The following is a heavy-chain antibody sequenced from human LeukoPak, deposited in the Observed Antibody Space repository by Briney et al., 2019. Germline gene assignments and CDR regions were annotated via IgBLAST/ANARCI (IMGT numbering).Heavy chain of an antibody. V-gene: IGHV3-9*01. D-gene: IGHD3-16*01. CDR3: AKDIECYGEHTYNMDV. CDR1: GFTFRDYA. Sequence: GGSLRLSCVASGFTFRDYAMHWVRQAPGKGLEWVCGISWNSKNIGYADSVKGRFIISRDNAKNSMYLQMNSLRLEDTALYYCAKDIECYGEHTYNMDVWGKGTTVTASS. J-gene: IGHJ6*03. CDR2: ISWNSKNI.